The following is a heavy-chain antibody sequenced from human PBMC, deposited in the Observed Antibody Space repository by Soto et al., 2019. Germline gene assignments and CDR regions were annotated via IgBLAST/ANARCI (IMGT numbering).Heavy chain of an antibody. Sequence: QVQLQQWGAGLLKPSETLSLTCAVYGGSFSGYYWSWIRQPPGKGLEWIGEINHSGSTNYNPSLKSRVTISVDTSKNQFSLKLSSVTAADTAVYYCARLPHGGSGRRALFDPWGQGTLVTVSS. J-gene: IGHJ5*02. CDR2: INHSGST. CDR3: ARLPHGGSGRRALFDP. D-gene: IGHD6-19*01. V-gene: IGHV4-34*01. CDR1: GGSFSGYY.